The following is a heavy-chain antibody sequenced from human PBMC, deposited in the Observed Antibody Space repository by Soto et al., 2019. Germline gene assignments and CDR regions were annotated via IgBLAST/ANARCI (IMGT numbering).Heavy chain of an antibody. J-gene: IGHJ5*02. CDR1: GYNFTTYT. V-gene: IGHV1-3*01. CDR3: ARGIATGQLDP. D-gene: IGHD6-13*01. Sequence: QVQLVQSGAEVKKPGASVMLSCKASGYNFTTYTMNWVRQAPGQRLEWMGWINPVNGNTKSAQKFQDRVIITRDTSASTAYMELRSLSSEDTAVYYFARGIATGQLDPWGQGTMVIVTS. CDR2: INPVNGNT.